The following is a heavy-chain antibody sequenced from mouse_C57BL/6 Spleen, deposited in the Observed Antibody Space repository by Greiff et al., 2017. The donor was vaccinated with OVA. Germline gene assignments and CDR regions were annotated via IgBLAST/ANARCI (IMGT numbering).Heavy chain of an antibody. CDR1: GYSFTGYY. J-gene: IGHJ4*01. D-gene: IGHD2-4*01. CDR3: ARRGYDYFFCYAMDY. V-gene: IGHV1-42*01. CDR2: INPSTGGT. Sequence: VQLQQSGPELVKPGASVKISCKASGYSFTGYYMNWVKQSPEKSLEWIGEINPSTGGTTYNQKFKAKATLTVDKSSSTAYMQLKSLTSEDSAVYYGARRGYDYFFCYAMDYWGQGTSVTVSA.